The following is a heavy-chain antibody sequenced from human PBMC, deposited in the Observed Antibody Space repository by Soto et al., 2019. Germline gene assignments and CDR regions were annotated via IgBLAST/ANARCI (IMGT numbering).Heavy chain of an antibody. J-gene: IGHJ6*02. CDR2: ISSSSSYI. V-gene: IGHV3-21*01. D-gene: IGHD6-6*01. Sequence: GSLRLSCAASGFTFSSYSMNWVRQAPGKGLEWVSSISSSSSYIYYADSVKGRFTISRDNAKNSLFLQMTGLRAEDTAVYYCARERVQLVGGYYYYYGMDVWGQGTTVTVSS. CDR3: ARERVQLVGGYYYYYGMDV. CDR1: GFTFSSYS.